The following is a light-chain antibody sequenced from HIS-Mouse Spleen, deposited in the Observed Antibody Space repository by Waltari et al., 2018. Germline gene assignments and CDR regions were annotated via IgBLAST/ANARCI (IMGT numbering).Light chain of an antibody. CDR1: SSDVGRYNL. V-gene: IGLV2-23*01. CDR2: EGS. Sequence: QSALTQPASVSGSPGQSITISCTGPSSDVGRYNLVPWYQQHPGKAPKLMIYEGSKRPSGVSNRFSGSKSGNTASLTISGLQAEDEADYYCCSYAGSSTSVVFGGGTKLTVL. CDR3: CSYAGSSTSVV. J-gene: IGLJ2*01.